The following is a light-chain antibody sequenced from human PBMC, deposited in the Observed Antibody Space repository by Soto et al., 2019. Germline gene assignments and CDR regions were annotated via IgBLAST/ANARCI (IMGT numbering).Light chain of an antibody. CDR3: QKYNSAPPLS. V-gene: IGKV1-27*01. CDR1: QGISNY. CDR2: AAS. Sequence: DIQMTQSPSSLSASVGDRVTITCRASQGISNYLAWYQQKPGKVPKLLIYAASTLQSEVPSRFSGSASGTDFTITISSLQPEDVATYYCQKYNSAPPLSFCPGTKVDIK. J-gene: IGKJ3*01.